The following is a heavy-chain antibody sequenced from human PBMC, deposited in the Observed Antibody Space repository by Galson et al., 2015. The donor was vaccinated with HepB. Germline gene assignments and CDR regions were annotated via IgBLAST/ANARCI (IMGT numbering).Heavy chain of an antibody. CDR3: ARDSPDDYYDSSGPGVDYFDY. CDR2: ISAYNGNT. Sequence: SVKVSCKASGYTFTSYGISWVRQAPGQGLEWMGWISAYNGNTNYAQKLQGRVTMTTDTSTSTAYMELRSLRSDDTAVYYCARDSPDDYYDSSGPGVDYFDYWGQGTLVTVSS. CDR1: GYTFTSYG. D-gene: IGHD3-22*01. V-gene: IGHV1-18*01. J-gene: IGHJ4*02.